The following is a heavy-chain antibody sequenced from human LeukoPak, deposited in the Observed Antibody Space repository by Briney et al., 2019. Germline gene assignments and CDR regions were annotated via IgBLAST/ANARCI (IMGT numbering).Heavy chain of an antibody. J-gene: IGHJ4*02. D-gene: IGHD6-13*01. CDR1: GYTFTSYD. Sequence: ASVKVSCKASGYTFTSYDINWVRQATGQGLEWMGWMNPNSGNTGYAQKFQGRVTITRNTSISTAYMELSRLRSDDTAVYYCARSPGIGTAGTVDYWGQGTLVTVSS. V-gene: IGHV1-8*03. CDR2: MNPNSGNT. CDR3: ARSPGIGTAGTVDY.